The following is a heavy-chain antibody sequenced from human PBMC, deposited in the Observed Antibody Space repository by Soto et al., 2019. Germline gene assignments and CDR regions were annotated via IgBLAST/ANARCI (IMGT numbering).Heavy chain of an antibody. CDR1: GYTFTNYD. CDR2: MNPYSNNA. J-gene: IGHJ2*01. V-gene: IGHV1-8*01. CDR3: ARGASYYYDKHGDYRNWYFDL. Sequence: QAQLVQSGTEVKKPGASVKVSCQASGYTFTNYDIFWMRQATGEGLEWMGWMNPYSNNAGYPEKFQGRVTMTRDTSTSTAYMELSGLTSEDTAVYYCARGASYYYDKHGDYRNWYFDLWGRGTLLRVSS. D-gene: IGHD3-22*01.